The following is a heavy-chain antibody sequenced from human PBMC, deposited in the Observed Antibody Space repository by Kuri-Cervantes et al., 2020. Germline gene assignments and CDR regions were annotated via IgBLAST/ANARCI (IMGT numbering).Heavy chain of an antibody. Sequence: GGSLRLSCAASGFTFDDYAMHWVRQAPGKGLEWVSLISWDGGSTYYADSVKGRFTISRDNSKNSLYLQMNSLRAEDTALYYCAKDSGIHPRGYSYGYWYQHWGQGTLVTVSS. D-gene: IGHD5-18*01. V-gene: IGHV3-43D*03. CDR2: ISWDGGST. J-gene: IGHJ1*01. CDR1: GFTFDDYA. CDR3: AKDSGIHPRGYSYGYWYQH.